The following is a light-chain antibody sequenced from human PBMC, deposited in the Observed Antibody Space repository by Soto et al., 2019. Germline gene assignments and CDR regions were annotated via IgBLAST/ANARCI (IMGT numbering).Light chain of an antibody. Sequence: EIGRTQAPATLSVSLGETATVSCRASQSVSSYLAWYQQKPGQAPRLLIYGASTRDTGIPARFSGSGSGTEFTLTISSLQSEDFALYYCQQYNKFPSFTFGGRTKVEIK. CDR1: QSVSSY. J-gene: IGKJ4*02. V-gene: IGKV3-15*01. CDR2: GAS. CDR3: QQYNKFPSFT.